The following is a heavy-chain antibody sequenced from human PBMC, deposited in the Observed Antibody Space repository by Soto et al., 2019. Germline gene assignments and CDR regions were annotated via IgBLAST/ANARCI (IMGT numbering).Heavy chain of an antibody. V-gene: IGHV4-59*01. J-gene: IGHJ4*02. CDR2: LYYGRSA. D-gene: IGHD3-22*01. CDR3: ALRSMAVVPEY. CDR1: GDSISSYY. Sequence: QVQLQESGPGLVKPSETLSLTCAVSGDSISSYYCMWIRQPPGKGLEAIVYLYYGRSANYNPSLKRQVTSSVDTSTNQCSLTLSSMTAADTGVYYCALRSMAVVPEYWGRGTLGTVSS.